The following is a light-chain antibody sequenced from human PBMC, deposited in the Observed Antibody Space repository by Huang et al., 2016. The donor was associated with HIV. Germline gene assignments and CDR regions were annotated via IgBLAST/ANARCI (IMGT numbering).Light chain of an antibody. CDR3: QQCYTTPWT. Sequence: DIVMTQSPDSLAVSLGERATTNCKSSQSVLHSPNNRDYLAWYQQKPGQPPKLLIYWAATRESGVPDRFSGSGSGTDFTLTISTLQAEDVAVYYCQQCYTTPWTFGQGTKVEIK. CDR2: WAA. J-gene: IGKJ1*01. CDR1: QSVLHSPNNRDY. V-gene: IGKV4-1*01.